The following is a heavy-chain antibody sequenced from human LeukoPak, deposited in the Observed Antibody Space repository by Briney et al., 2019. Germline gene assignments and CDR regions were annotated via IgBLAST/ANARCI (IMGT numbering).Heavy chain of an antibody. Sequence: SETLSLTCTVSGGSISSGSYYWSWIRQPAGKGLEWIGRIYTSGSTNYNPSLKSLVTISVDRSKKQFSLKLTSVTAADTALYYCAIRFGRLEAGGTPFDSWGQGTLVTVCS. V-gene: IGHV4-61*02. CDR2: IYTSGST. CDR3: AIRFGRLEAGGTPFDS. D-gene: IGHD6-13*01. CDR1: GGSISSGSYY. J-gene: IGHJ4*02.